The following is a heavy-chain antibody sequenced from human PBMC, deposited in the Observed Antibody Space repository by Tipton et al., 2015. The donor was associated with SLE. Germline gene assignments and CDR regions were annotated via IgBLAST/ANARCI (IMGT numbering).Heavy chain of an antibody. CDR2: IYHDESP. CDR1: GGSVKEYY. CDR3: AREVYGGNSDTFDI. Sequence: TLSLTCTVSGGSVKEYYWSWIRQAPGGGLEWIGFIYHDESPTYNPSLKSRVTISVDTSKNHFSLRLTSVTAADTAVYYCAREVYGGNSDTFDIWGQGTKVTVSS. V-gene: IGHV4-59*02. D-gene: IGHD4-23*01. J-gene: IGHJ3*02.